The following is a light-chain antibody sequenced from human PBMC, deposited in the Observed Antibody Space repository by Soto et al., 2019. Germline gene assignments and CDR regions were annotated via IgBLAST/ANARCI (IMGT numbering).Light chain of an antibody. J-gene: IGKJ4*01. Sequence: DIQMTQSPSSLSASVGDRVTITCQASQDISNYLTWYQQKPGKAPKLLIYDASNLETGVPSRLSGSGSGTDFTFTISRLQPEDIATYYCQQYDNLPITFGGGTKVEIK. V-gene: IGKV1-33*01. CDR1: QDISNY. CDR3: QQYDNLPIT. CDR2: DAS.